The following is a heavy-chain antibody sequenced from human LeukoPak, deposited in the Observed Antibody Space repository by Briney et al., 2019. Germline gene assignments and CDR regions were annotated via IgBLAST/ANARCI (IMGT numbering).Heavy chain of an antibody. D-gene: IGHD1-26*01. V-gene: IGHV4-59*01. J-gene: IGHJ6*03. CDR3: ARRAGGSSYHYYLDV. CDR2: IYYSGGT. CDR1: GGSISSYY. Sequence: PSETLFLTCTVSGGSISSYYWSWIRQPPGKGLEWIGYIYYSGGTNYNPSLKSRVTMSVDTSKNQFSLNLSSVTAADTAVYFCARRAGGSSYHYYLDVWGKGTTVTVSS.